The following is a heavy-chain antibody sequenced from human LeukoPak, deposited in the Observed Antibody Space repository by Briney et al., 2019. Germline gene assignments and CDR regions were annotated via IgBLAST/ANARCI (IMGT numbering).Heavy chain of an antibody. CDR2: INPNSGGT. Sequence: ASVKVSCKASGYTFTGYYMHWVRQAPGQGLEWMGWINPNSGGTDYAQKFQGRVTMTRDTSISTAYMELSRLRSDDTAVYYCARDPHQIVGATTFFDYWGQGTLVTVSS. V-gene: IGHV1-2*02. D-gene: IGHD1-26*01. J-gene: IGHJ4*02. CDR1: GYTFTGYY. CDR3: ARDPHQIVGATTFFDY.